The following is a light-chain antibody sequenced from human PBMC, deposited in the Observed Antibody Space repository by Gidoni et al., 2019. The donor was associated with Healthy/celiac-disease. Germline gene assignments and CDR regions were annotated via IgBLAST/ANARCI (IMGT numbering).Light chain of an antibody. J-gene: IGLJ3*02. Sequence: QPLLTQPPPASGSPAQRVPISCSGSSSNIGSNYVYRYQQPPGTAPTHLIYRNIHRPSWVPSRFSGSKSGTSASLAISELRSEDEAAYYYSACDARLSGWVFGGGTKLTVL. V-gene: IGLV1-47*01. CDR1: SSNIGSNY. CDR2: RNI. CDR3: SACDARLSGWV.